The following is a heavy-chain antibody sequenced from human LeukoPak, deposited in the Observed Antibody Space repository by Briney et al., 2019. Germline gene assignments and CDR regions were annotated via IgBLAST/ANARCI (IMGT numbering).Heavy chain of an antibody. V-gene: IGHV1-2*02. CDR2: INPHSGGT. CDR1: GYTFTGYN. D-gene: IGHD2-2*01. Sequence: ASVKVSCKASGYTFTGYNIHWVRQAPGQGLEWMGWINPHSGGTNYAQKFQGRVTMTRDTSISTAYMELSRLRSDDTAVYYCARDVGEYCSSFNCYASNCWGQGTLITVSS. CDR3: ARDVGEYCSSFNCYASNC. J-gene: IGHJ4*02.